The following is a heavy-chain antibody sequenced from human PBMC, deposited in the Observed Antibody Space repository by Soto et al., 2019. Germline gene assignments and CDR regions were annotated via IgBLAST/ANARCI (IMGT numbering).Heavy chain of an antibody. CDR3: ARRASTTRKTGTVYYYYGMDV. Sequence: SVKVSCKASGGTFSSYAISWVRQAPGQGLEWMGGIIPIFGTANYAQKFQGRVTITADESTSTAYMELSSLRSEDTAVYYCARRASTTRKTGTVYYYYGMDVWGQGTTVTVSS. V-gene: IGHV1-69*13. CDR2: IIPIFGTA. CDR1: GGTFSSYA. J-gene: IGHJ6*02. D-gene: IGHD1-1*01.